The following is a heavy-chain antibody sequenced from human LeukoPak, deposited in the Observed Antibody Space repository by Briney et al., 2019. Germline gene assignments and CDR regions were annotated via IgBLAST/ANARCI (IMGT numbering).Heavy chain of an antibody. Sequence: GGSLRLSCAASGFTFVNYAMSWVRQAPGKGLEWVSAVVGAGTTTFYADSVKGRFTISRDNSKNTVYLQINSLRAGDTAVYYCAKARLSTGWAYNDYWGQGTLVNVSS. V-gene: IGHV3-23*01. CDR2: VVGAGTTT. CDR3: AKARLSTGWAYNDY. J-gene: IGHJ4*02. D-gene: IGHD6-19*01. CDR1: GFTFVNYA.